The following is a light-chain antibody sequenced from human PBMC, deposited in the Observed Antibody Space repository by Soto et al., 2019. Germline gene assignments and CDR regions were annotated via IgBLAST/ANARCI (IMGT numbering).Light chain of an antibody. J-gene: IGLJ1*01. CDR3: SSYTSSSTYYV. CDR1: SSDVGSYNR. V-gene: IGLV2-18*02. CDR2: EVS. Sequence: QSVLTQPPSVSGSPGQSVTISCTGTSSDVGSYNRVSWYQQPPGTAPKLMIYEVSNRPSGVPDRFSGSKSGNPASLTISGLQAEDEADYYCSSYTSSSTYYVFGTGTKVTVL.